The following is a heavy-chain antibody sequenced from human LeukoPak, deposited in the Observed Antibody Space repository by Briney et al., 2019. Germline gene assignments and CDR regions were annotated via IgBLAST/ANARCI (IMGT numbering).Heavy chain of an antibody. Sequence: GGSLRLSCAASGFTFSSYSMNWVRQAPGKGLEWVSYISSSGSTIYYADSVKGRFTISRDNAKNSLYLQMNSLRAEDTAVYYCARDGRYYYDSSGYSSFDYWGQGTLVTVSS. CDR2: ISSSGSTI. D-gene: IGHD3-22*01. CDR1: GFTFSSYS. J-gene: IGHJ4*02. CDR3: ARDGRYYYDSSGYSSFDY. V-gene: IGHV3-48*04.